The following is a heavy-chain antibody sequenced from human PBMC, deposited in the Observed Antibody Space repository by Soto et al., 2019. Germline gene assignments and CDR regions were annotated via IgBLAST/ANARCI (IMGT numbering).Heavy chain of an antibody. J-gene: IGHJ6*02. CDR3: ADLPAASSGWYGVDYYYGMDV. CDR1: GGSISSGGYY. CDR2: IYYSGST. V-gene: IGHV4-31*03. Sequence: SETLSLTCTVSGGSISSGGYYWSWIRQHPGKGMERIGYIYYSGSTYYNPSLKSRVTISVDTSKNQFSLKLSSVTAADTAVYYCADLPAASSGWYGVDYYYGMDVWGQGTTVTVSS. D-gene: IGHD6-19*01.